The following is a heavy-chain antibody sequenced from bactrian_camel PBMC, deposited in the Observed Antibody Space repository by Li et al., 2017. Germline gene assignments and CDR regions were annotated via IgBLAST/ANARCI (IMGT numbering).Heavy chain of an antibody. V-gene: IGHV3S40*01. CDR3: AIPGSWSPECGY. J-gene: IGHJ6*01. CDR1: GCASVGNS. Sequence: VQLVESGGGSVQPGGSLRLSCTVSGCASVGNSVGWFRQAPGKEREGVASIARGGGTIVYADSVKGRFTISRDNAKNSVYLQMNSLKPDDTAVYYCAIPGSWSPECGYWGQGTQV. D-gene: IGHD6*01. CDR2: IARGGGTI.